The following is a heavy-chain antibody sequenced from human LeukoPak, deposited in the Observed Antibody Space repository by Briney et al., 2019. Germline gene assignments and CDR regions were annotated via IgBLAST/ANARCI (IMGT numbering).Heavy chain of an antibody. D-gene: IGHD6-13*01. Sequence: PGGSLRLSCAASGFTVSSNYMSWVRQAPGKGLEWVSVIYSGGSTYYADSVKGRFTISRDNSKNTLYLQMNSLRAEDTAVYYCASTTGYASSWANDYWGQGTLVTVSS. CDR2: IYSGGST. CDR1: GFTVSSNY. J-gene: IGHJ4*02. CDR3: ASTTGYASSWANDY. V-gene: IGHV3-66*01.